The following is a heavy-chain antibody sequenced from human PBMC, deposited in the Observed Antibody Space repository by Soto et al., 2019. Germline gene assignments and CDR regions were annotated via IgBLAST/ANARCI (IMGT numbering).Heavy chain of an antibody. Sequence: TLSLTCTVSGGSISSYYWSWIRQPPGKGLEWIGYIYYSGGTNYNPSLKSRVTISVDTSKNQFSLKLSSVTAADTAVYYCARRYGKNAFDIWGQGTMVTVS. V-gene: IGHV4-59*01. D-gene: IGHD5-18*01. CDR2: IYYSGGT. J-gene: IGHJ3*02. CDR3: ARRYGKNAFDI. CDR1: GGSISSYY.